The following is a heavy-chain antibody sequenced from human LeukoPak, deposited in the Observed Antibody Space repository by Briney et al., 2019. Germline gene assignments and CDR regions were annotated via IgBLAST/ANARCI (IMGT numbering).Heavy chain of an antibody. CDR1: GGSISSGSYY. CDR3: ARDEGYYPDY. Sequence: SQTLSLTCTVSGGSISSGSYYWSWIRQPPGKGLEWIGYIYYSGTTYYNPSLKSRVTISVDTSNNQFSLNLRSVTAADTAVYYCARDEGYYPDYWGQGTLVTVSS. V-gene: IGHV4-31*03. CDR2: IYYSGTT. J-gene: IGHJ4*02.